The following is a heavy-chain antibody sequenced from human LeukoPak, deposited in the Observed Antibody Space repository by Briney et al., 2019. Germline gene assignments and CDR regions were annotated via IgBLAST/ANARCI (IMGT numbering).Heavy chain of an antibody. V-gene: IGHV3-30-3*01. CDR3: ARPLYSSRYYPLRYSSYSMDV. D-gene: IGHD3-22*01. J-gene: IGHJ6*02. Sequence: GGSLRLSCAASGVSFSSYAMHWGRQGPGKGLGWGAVISYDGSNKYYADSLKGRFTISRDNSKNTLYLQMNSLRAEDTAVYYCARPLYSSRYYPLRYSSYSMDVWAQGTTVTASS. CDR2: ISYDGSNK. CDR1: GVSFSSYA.